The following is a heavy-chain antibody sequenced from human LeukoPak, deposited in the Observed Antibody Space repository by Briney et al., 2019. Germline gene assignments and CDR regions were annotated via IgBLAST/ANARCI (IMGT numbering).Heavy chain of an antibody. CDR3: ARGYGRQTNSGMDV. CDR1: GGSIYGFY. V-gene: IGHV4-59*01. D-gene: IGHD5-18*01. Sequence: SETLSLTCTVSGGSIYGFYWSWIRQFPEKGLEWIGYVYFSGSTNYNPSLESRVTISIDTSKNQFSLKLSPVTAADTAVYYCARGYGRQTNSGMDVWGKGSTVTVSA. J-gene: IGHJ6*04. CDR2: VYFSGST.